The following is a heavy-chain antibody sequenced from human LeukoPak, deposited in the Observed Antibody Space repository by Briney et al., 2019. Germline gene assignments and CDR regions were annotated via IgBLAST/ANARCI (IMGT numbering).Heavy chain of an antibody. CDR3: VQGWRDN. CDR2: INQDSSEK. Sequence: GGSLRLSCAASGFTFSNYWMSWVRQAPGKGLEWVANINQDSSEKYYVDSVKGRFTISRDNAKNSLYLQLNTLRPEDTAVYYCVQGWRDNWGQGTLVAVSS. CDR1: GFTFSNYW. D-gene: IGHD2-15*01. V-gene: IGHV3-7*01. J-gene: IGHJ4*02.